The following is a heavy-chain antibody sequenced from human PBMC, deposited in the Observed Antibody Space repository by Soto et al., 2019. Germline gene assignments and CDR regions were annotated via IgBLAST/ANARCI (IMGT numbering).Heavy chain of an antibody. Sequence: QVQLVESGGGVVQPGRSLRLSCVASGFTFSNYAMHWVRQAPGKGLECMAMLWSDGGNKYYVDSVRGRFTISRDKSKNTLYLQMNSLSAEDTGIYDCAREKFGDDFDYWGQGTLLTVSS. D-gene: IGHD2-21*02. CDR2: LWSDGGNK. CDR1: GFTFSNYA. V-gene: IGHV3-33*01. J-gene: IGHJ4*02. CDR3: AREKFGDDFDY.